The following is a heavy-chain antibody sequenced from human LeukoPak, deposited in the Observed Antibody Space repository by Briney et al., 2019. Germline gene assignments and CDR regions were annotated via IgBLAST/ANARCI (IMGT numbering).Heavy chain of an antibody. CDR1: GFSLSTSGVG. J-gene: IGHJ4*02. CDR2: IYWDDDK. CDR3: AHHGDLFGY. V-gene: IGHV2-5*02. Sequence: ESGPTLVNPTQTLTLTCTFSGFSLSTSGVGVGWIRQPPGKALEWLALIYWDDDKRYSPSLKGRLTITKDTSKNQVVLTMTNIDPVDTATYYCAHHGDLFGYWGQGTLVTVSS.